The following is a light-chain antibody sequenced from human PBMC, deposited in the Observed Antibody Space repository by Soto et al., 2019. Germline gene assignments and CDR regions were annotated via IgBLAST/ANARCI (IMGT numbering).Light chain of an antibody. J-gene: IGKJ4*01. CDR3: QQLNSYPLT. CDR1: QNVSTW. V-gene: IGKV1-12*01. Sequence: DIQITQSPSSVSASVGDRVTVTCRASQNVSTWLTWYQQTPGKAPNLLIYGASTLQRGVPSRFSGGGSGTDSTLTISSLQPEDFATYYCQQLNSYPLTFGGGTKV. CDR2: GAS.